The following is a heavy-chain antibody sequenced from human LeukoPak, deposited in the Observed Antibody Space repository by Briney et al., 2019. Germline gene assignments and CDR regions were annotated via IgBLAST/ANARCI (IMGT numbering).Heavy chain of an antibody. CDR3: ARDRSSGCDY. D-gene: IGHD3-22*01. CDR1: GFTFTTYW. Sequence: GGSLRLSCAASGFTFTTYWMTWVRQAPGKGLEWVANINQDGSAKYYVDSMKGRFTIPRDNAKNSLYLQMNSLRAEDTAVYYCARDRSSGCDYWDQGILVSVSS. J-gene: IGHJ4*02. V-gene: IGHV3-7*01. CDR2: INQDGSAK.